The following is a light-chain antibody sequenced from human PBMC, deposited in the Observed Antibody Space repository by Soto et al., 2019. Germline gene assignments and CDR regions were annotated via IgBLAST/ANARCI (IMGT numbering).Light chain of an antibody. J-gene: IGKJ5*01. V-gene: IGKV1-39*01. CDR2: AAS. CDR1: QSISSH. Sequence: DIQMTQSPSSLSASIGDRVTITCRASQSISSHLYWFQQKPGQAPKLLIYAASSLQSGVPSRFSGSGSGTDFTLTISYLQPEDFATYYCQQSYSNSITFGQGTRLEIK. CDR3: QQSYSNSIT.